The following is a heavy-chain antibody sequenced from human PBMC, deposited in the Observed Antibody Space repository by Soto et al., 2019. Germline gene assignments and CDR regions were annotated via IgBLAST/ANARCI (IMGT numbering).Heavy chain of an antibody. Sequence: QLQLQESGPGLVKPSETLSLTCTVSGGSISSSSYYWGWIRQPPGKGLEWIGSIYYSGSTYYNPSTQRRVTISADTSKNQFSLRLSSVTAADTAVYYCARQRAIPRVGYFDYWGQGTLVTVSS. V-gene: IGHV4-39*01. D-gene: IGHD1-26*01. CDR1: GGSISSSSYY. J-gene: IGHJ4*02. CDR3: ARQRAIPRVGYFDY. CDR2: IYYSGST.